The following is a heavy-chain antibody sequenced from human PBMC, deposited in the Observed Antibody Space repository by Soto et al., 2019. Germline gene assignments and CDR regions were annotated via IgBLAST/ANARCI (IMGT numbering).Heavy chain of an antibody. CDR2: INPSGGST. Sequence: ASVKVSCKASGYTFTSYYMHWVRQAPGQGLEWMGIINPSGGSTSYAQKFQGRVTMTRDTSTSTVYMELSSLRSEDTAVYYCARDRPGYDSSGYYYYYYGMDVWGQGTTVTVSS. CDR3: ARDRPGYDSSGYYYYYYGMDV. J-gene: IGHJ6*02. D-gene: IGHD3-22*01. CDR1: GYTFTSYY. V-gene: IGHV1-46*01.